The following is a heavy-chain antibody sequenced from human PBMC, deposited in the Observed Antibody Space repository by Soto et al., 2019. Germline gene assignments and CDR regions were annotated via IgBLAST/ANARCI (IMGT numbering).Heavy chain of an antibody. CDR3: ANSVSGSPHCIFDY. CDR2: ISGSGALT. V-gene: IGHV3-23*01. J-gene: IGHJ4*02. CDR1: GFPFSSYA. Sequence: EMQLLVSGGGLVQPGGSLRLSCAASGFPFSSYAMSWVRQAPGKGLEWVSGISGSGALTYYADSVKGRFTISRDNSKNTPYLQRIALIADDKAVYYWANSVSGSPHCIFDYWGQGSLVSVSS. D-gene: IGHD2-21*01.